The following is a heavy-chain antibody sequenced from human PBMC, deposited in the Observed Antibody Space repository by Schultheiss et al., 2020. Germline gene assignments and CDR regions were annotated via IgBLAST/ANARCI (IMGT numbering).Heavy chain of an antibody. CDR2: INPSGGST. Sequence: ASVKVSCKASGYTFTSYYMHWVRQAPGQGLEWMGIINPSGGSTSYAQKFQGRVTMTRDTSTSTVYMELSSLRSEDTAVYYCARGILGYCSSTSCYSIDYWGQGTLVTVSA. CDR3: ARGILGYCSSTSCYSIDY. J-gene: IGHJ4*02. D-gene: IGHD2-2*01. V-gene: IGHV1-46*01. CDR1: GYTFTSYY.